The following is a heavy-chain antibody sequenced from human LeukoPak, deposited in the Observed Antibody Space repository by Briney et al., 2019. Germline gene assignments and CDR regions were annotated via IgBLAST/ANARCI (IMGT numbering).Heavy chain of an antibody. CDR1: GFTFSSHG. CDR2: VSGSGSGT. V-gene: IGHV3-23*01. D-gene: IGHD5-18*01. Sequence: GGSLRLSCAASGFTFSSHGMSWVRQAPGKGLEWVSGVSGSGSGTYYVDSVKGRFTISRDNSKNTLYLQMNSLRAEDTAVYYCAKVPSAMDGYWGQGTLVTVSS. CDR3: AKVPSAMDGY. J-gene: IGHJ4*02.